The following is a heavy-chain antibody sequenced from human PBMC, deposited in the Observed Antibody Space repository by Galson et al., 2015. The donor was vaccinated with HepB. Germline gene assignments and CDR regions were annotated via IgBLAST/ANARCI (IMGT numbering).Heavy chain of an antibody. CDR1: GFTFSNYA. D-gene: IGHD1-26*01. CDR3: ARGYSGSYREAFDI. V-gene: IGHV3-30-3*01. CDR2: ISYDGSNK. Sequence: SLRLSCAASGFTFSNYAMHWVRQAPGKGLEWVAVISYDGSNKYYADSVKGRFTISRDNSKNTLFLQMNSLRAEDTAVYYCARGYSGSYREAFDIWGQGTMVTVSS. J-gene: IGHJ3*02.